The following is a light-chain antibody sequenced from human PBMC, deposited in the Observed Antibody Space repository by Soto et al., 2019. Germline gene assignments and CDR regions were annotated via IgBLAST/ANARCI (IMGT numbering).Light chain of an antibody. CDR3: QQYGSSPYT. Sequence: EIVLTQSPGTLSLSPGEGATLSCRASQSVSSSYLAWYQQKPGQAPRPLIYGASNRATNIPDRFSASGSGTNFTLTISRLDPEDFAVYYCQQYGSSPYTFGQGTKLEIK. CDR2: GAS. CDR1: QSVSSSY. V-gene: IGKV3-20*01. J-gene: IGKJ2*01.